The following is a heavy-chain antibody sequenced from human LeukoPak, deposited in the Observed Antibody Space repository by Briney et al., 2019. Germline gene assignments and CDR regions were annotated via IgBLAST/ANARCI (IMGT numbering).Heavy chain of an antibody. CDR2: IGSSSSYI. CDR3: ARGRWISGSYYNFDY. J-gene: IGHJ4*02. D-gene: IGHD1-26*01. Sequence: GGSLRLSCAASGFTFSSYSMNWVRQAPGKGLEWVSSIGSSSSYIYYADSVKGRFTISRDNAKNSLYLQMNSLRAEDTAVYYCARGRWISGSYYNFDYWGQGTLVSVSS. CDR1: GFTFSSYS. V-gene: IGHV3-21*01.